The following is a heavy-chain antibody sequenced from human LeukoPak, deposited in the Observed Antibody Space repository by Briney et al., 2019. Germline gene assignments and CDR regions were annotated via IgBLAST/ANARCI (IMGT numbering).Heavy chain of an antibody. J-gene: IGHJ4*02. CDR3: ARHNSPNHYFDY. V-gene: IGHV4-61*10. CDR2: IYYSGST. Sequence: SETLSLTCTVSGGPISSGSYYWSWIRQPAGKGLEWIGYIYYSGSTNYNPSLKSRVTISVDTSKNQFSLKLSSVTAADTAVYYCARHNSPNHYFDYWAREPWSPSPQ. CDR1: GGPISSGSYY. D-gene: IGHD4-23*01.